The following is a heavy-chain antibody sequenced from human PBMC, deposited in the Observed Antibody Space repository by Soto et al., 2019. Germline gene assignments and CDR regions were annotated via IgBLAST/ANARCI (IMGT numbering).Heavy chain of an antibody. CDR3: ARETGYSSGWRQDY. V-gene: IGHV3-74*01. Sequence: EVQLVESGGGLVQPGGSLRLSCAASGFTFSSYWMHWVRQAAGKGLVWVSRINSDGSSISYADSVKGRFTISRDNAKNTLYLQMNSLRVEDTAVYYCARETGYSSGWRQDYWGQGTLVAVSS. J-gene: IGHJ4*02. CDR1: GFTFSSYW. D-gene: IGHD6-19*01. CDR2: INSDGSSI.